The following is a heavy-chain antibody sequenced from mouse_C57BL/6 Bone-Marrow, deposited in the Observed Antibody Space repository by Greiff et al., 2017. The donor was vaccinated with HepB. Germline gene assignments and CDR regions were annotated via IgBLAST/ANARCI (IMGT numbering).Heavy chain of an antibody. CDR3: AKTPRNHYAMDY. CDR2: IWSGGST. V-gene: IGHV2-4*01. Sequence: VKLMESGPGLVQPSQSLSITCTVSGFSFTSYGVHWVRQPPGKGLEWLGVIWSGGSTDYNAAFISRLSISKDNSKSQVFFKMNSLQADDTAIYYCAKTPRNHYAMDYWGQGTSVTVSS. D-gene: IGHD6-1*01. CDR1: GFSFTSYG. J-gene: IGHJ4*01.